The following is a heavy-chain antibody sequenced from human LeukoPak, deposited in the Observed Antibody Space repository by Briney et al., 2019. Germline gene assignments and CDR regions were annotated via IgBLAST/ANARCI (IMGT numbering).Heavy chain of an antibody. Sequence: PSETLSLTCTVSGGSISSGDYYWSWIRQPPGKGLEWIGYIYYSGSTYYNPSLKSRVTISVDTSKNQFSLKLSSVTAADTAVYYCARDHYYDSSGLAEYFQHWGQGTLVTVSS. D-gene: IGHD3-22*01. V-gene: IGHV4-30-4*01. CDR2: IYYSGST. CDR3: ARDHYYDSSGLAEYFQH. J-gene: IGHJ1*01. CDR1: GGSISSGDYY.